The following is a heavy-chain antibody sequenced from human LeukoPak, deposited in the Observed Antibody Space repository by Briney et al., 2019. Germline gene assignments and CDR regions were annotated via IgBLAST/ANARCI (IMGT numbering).Heavy chain of an antibody. V-gene: IGHV5-51*01. CDR2: FYPLDSDT. J-gene: IGHJ6*03. CDR1: GYSFTNYW. D-gene: IGHD6-6*01. Sequence: PGESLKISCKGSGYSFTNYWIGWVRQMPGKGLEWMGIFYPLDSDTRYSPSFQGQVTISADKSTSTAYLQWSSLKASDTAMYYCARLEYSSSSGWDYYYYMDVWGKGTTVTVSS. CDR3: ARLEYSSSSGWDYYYYMDV.